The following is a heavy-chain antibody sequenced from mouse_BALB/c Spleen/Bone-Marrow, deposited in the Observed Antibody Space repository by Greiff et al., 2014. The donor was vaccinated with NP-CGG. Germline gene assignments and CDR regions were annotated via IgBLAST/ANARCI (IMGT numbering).Heavy chain of an antibody. Sequence: EVQLQQSGAELVKPGASVKLSCTASGFNVKDTYMHWVKQRPEQGLEWFGRIDPANGNTKYDPKFQGKATITADTSSNTAYLQLSSLTSEDTAVYYCARRGDGYYAWFAFWGQGTLVTVSA. CDR2: IDPANGNT. V-gene: IGHV14-3*02. J-gene: IGHJ3*01. CDR1: GFNVKDTY. CDR3: ARRGDGYYAWFAF. D-gene: IGHD2-3*01.